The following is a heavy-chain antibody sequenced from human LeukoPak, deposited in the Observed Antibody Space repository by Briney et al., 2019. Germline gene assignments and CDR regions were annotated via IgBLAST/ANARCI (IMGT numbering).Heavy chain of an antibody. CDR1: GGSISTYY. CDR2: IYYSGST. J-gene: IGHJ3*02. D-gene: IGHD6-19*01. V-gene: IGHV4-59*01. CDR3: ASSSGWYQAFDI. Sequence: SGTLSLTCTVSGGSISTYYWSWIRQPPGKGLEWIGYIYYSGSTNYNPSLKSRVTIPVDTSKNQFSLKLSSVTAADTAVYYCASSSGWYQAFDIWGQGTMVTVSS.